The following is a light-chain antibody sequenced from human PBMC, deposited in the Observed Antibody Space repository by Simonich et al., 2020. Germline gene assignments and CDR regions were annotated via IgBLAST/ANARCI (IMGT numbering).Light chain of an antibody. CDR3: QQYYSTPIT. CDR2: CAS. Sequence: DIVMTQSPASLAVSLGERATINCKSSQSVFYSSNNKNYLAWYQQKPGQPPKLLIYCASTRESGVPDRFSGSGSGTDFTLTISSLQAEDVAVYYCQQYYSTPITFGQGTRLEIK. CDR1: QSVFYSSNNKNY. J-gene: IGKJ5*01. V-gene: IGKV4-1*01.